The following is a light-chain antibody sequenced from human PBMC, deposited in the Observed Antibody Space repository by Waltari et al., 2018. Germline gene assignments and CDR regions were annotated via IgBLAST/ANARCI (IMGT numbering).Light chain of an antibody. V-gene: IGKV3-20*01. CDR1: QSVSRA. J-gene: IGKJ1*01. CDR2: GTS. Sequence: EIVLTQSPGTLSLSPGERANLSCRASQSVSRALAWYQQKPGQAPRLLNYGTSNSATVIPDRFSGIGSGTDFSLTISILEPEDVAVYFCQHYVRLPATFGQGTKVEIK. CDR3: QHYVRLPAT.